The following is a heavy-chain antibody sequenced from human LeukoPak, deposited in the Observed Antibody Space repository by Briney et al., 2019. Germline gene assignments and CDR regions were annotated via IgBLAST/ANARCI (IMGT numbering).Heavy chain of an antibody. CDR2: INPNSGGT. J-gene: IGHJ4*02. D-gene: IGHD3-9*01. Sequence: ASVKVSCTASGYTFTGYYMHWVRQAPGQGLEWMGWINPNSGGTNYAQKFQGRVTMTTETSTSTAYMELRSLISDDTAVYYCARDPGQYYDILTGYYTPYYFDYWGQGTLVTVSS. CDR1: GYTFTGYY. CDR3: ARDPGQYYDILTGYYTPYYFDY. V-gene: IGHV1-2*02.